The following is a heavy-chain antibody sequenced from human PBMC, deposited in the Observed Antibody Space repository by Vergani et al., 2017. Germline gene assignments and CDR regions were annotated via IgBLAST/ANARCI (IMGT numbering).Heavy chain of an antibody. V-gene: IGHV4-39*07. CDR3: ARDSLGWGIIAVAAYFDY. D-gene: IGHD6-19*01. J-gene: IGHJ4*02. Sequence: QLQLQESGPGLVKPSETLSLTCTVSGGSISSSSYYWGWIRQPPGKGLEWIGSIYYSGSTYYNPSLKSRVTISVDTSKNQFSLKLTSVTAADTAVYYCARDSLGWGIIAVAAYFDYWGQGTLVTVSS. CDR1: GGSISSSSYY. CDR2: IYYSGST.